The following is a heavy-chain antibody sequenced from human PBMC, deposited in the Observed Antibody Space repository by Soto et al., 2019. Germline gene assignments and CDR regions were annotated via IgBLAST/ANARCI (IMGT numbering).Heavy chain of an antibody. D-gene: IGHD3-9*01. J-gene: IGHJ4*02. CDR3: ARLTGYFDWFLLDN. CDR2: ISYSGDT. CDR1: GGSISRNY. V-gene: IGHV4-59*08. Sequence: SETLSLTCTVSGGSISRNYWSWIRQSPGMGLEWIGYISYSGDTNYNPSLKSRVTISADTSKNKFSLNLSSLTAADTAVYYCARLTGYFDWFLLDNWGQGTLVTVS.